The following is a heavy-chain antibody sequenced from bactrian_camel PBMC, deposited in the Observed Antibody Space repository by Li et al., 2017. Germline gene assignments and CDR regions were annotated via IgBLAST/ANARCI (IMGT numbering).Heavy chain of an antibody. CDR1: AQTSERRC. CDR2: INNSRDTPVM. V-gene: IGHV3S1*01. Sequence: QVQLVESGGGSVQAGGSLRLSCKASAQTSERRCMAWFRQAPGKEREGVASINNSRDTPVMYYADSVKGRFTISRDNAKNTLSLQMNALKAEDSAVY.